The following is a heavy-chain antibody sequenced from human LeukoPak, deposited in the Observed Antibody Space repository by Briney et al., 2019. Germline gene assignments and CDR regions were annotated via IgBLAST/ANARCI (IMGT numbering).Heavy chain of an antibody. Sequence: PSETLSLTCTVSGGSISSYYWSWIRQPPGKGLEWIGYIYYSGSINYNPSLKTRVTISVDTSKNQFSLKLSSVTAADTAVYYCARKGSSGWIFDYWGQGTLVTVSS. CDR3: ARKGSSGWIFDY. CDR2: IYYSGSI. D-gene: IGHD6-19*01. V-gene: IGHV4-59*08. J-gene: IGHJ4*02. CDR1: GGSISSYY.